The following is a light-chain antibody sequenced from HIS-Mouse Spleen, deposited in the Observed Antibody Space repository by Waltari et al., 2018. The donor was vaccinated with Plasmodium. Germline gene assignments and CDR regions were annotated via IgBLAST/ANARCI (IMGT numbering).Light chain of an antibody. CDR3: YSTDSSGNHRV. CDR2: EDS. J-gene: IGLJ3*02. V-gene: IGLV3-10*01. Sequence: SYELTQPPSVSVSPGQTPRITCPGEALPKKYAYWYQQKSGQAPVLVIYEDSKRPSGIPERFSGSSSGTMATLTISGAQVEDEADYYCYSTDSSGNHRVFGGGTKLTVL. CDR1: ALPKKY.